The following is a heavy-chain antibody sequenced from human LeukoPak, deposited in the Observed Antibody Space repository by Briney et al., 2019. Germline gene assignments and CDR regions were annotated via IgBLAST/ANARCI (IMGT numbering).Heavy chain of an antibody. Sequence: PGGSLRLSCAASGFTFSSYAMSWVRQAPGRGLEWLSAISGSADNTYYADSVKGLFTISRDNSKNTLYLQMNSLRAKDTAVYYCATLVFDSSGYSYFDYWGPGTLVTVSS. CDR2: ISGSADNT. CDR3: ATLVFDSSGYSYFDY. CDR1: GFTFSSYA. D-gene: IGHD3-9*01. J-gene: IGHJ4*02. V-gene: IGHV3-23*01.